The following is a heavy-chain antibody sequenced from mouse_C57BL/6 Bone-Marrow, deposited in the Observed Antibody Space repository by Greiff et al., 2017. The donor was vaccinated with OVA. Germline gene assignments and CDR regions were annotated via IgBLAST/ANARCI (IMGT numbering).Heavy chain of an antibody. J-gene: IGHJ4*01. D-gene: IGHD1-3*01. CDR3: TRNNYLYYYAMDY. CDR1: GYTFTDYE. V-gene: IGHV1-15*01. Sequence: QVQLKQSGAELVRPGASVTLSCKASGYTFTDYEMHWVKQTPVHGLEWIGAIDPETGGTAYNQKFKGKAILTADKSSSTAYMELRSLTSEDSAVYYCTRNNYLYYYAMDYWGQGTSVTVSS. CDR2: IDPETGGT.